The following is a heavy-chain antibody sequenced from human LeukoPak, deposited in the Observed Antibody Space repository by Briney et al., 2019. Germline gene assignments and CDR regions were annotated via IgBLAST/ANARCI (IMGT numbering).Heavy chain of an antibody. V-gene: IGHV4-39*07. CDR1: GGAISSSSYY. Sequence: SETLSLTCTVSGGAISSSSYYWGWVRQPPGKGLEWIGSVYYSGSSYYNPSLKSRVIISVDTSKNQFSLKLSSVTAADTAVYFCARVFGNSGYFGVPPNEWLDPWGQGTLVTVSS. CDR3: ARVFGNSGYFGVPPNEWLDP. CDR2: VYYSGSS. J-gene: IGHJ5*02. D-gene: IGHD3-22*01.